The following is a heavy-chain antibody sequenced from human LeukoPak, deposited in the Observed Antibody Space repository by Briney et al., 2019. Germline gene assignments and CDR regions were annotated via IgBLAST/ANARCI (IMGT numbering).Heavy chain of an antibody. CDR2: INPKSGGT. CDR1: GYTFTDYY. J-gene: IGHJ3*02. V-gene: IGHV1-2*02. CDR3: ARAPGVWNAFDI. Sequence: ASVKVSCKASGYTFTDYYIHCVRQAPGQELEWMGWINPKSGGTNYAQKFQGRVTMTRDTSISTTYMELSRLRSDDTAVYYCARAPGVWNAFDIWGQGTVVSLSS. D-gene: IGHD3-3*01.